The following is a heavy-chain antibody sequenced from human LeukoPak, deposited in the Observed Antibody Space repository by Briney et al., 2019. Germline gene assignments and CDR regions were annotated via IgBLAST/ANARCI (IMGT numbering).Heavy chain of an antibody. CDR2: INHSGST. CDR1: GGSFSGYY. J-gene: IGHJ5*02. V-gene: IGHV4-34*01. CDR3: ARAPRGPINWFDP. Sequence: SETLSLTCAVYGGSFSGYYWSWIRQPPGKGLEWIGEINHSGSTNYNPSLKSRVTISVDTSKNQFSLKLNSVTAADTAFYYCARAPRGPINWFDPWGQGTLVTVSS.